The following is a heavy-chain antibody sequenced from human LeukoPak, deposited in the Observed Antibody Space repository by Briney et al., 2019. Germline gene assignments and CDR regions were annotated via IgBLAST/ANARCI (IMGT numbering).Heavy chain of an antibody. J-gene: IGHJ4*02. D-gene: IGHD4/OR15-4a*01. CDR3: TRGSDYGDGDDSFDF. Sequence: ASVKVSCKASGYGFRNYGISWMRQAPGQGLEWVGWISAYNGHTNYAQKFRGRLILSTDDSTNTAFMELRSLRSDDTATYYCTRGSDYGDGDDSFDFWGQGTLVTVSS. CDR1: GYGFRNYG. CDR2: ISAYNGHT. V-gene: IGHV1-18*01.